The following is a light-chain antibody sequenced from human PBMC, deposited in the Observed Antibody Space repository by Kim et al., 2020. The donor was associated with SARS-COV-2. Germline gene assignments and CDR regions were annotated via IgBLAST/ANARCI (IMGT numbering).Light chain of an antibody. J-gene: IGLJ1*01. V-gene: IGLV1-40*01. CDR1: ISNIGEGYD. CDR3: QSYDNSLSGYV. Sequence: QPVLTQPPSVSGAPGQGVTISCTGSISNIGEGYDVNWYQHLPATAPKLLIYGNNNRPSGVPDRFAGSKSDTSASLAITGLQAEDEADYYCQSYDNSLSGYVFGSGTKVTVL. CDR2: GNN.